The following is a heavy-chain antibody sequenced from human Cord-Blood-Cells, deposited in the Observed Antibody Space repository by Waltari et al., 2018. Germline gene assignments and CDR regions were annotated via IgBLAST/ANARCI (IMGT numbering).Heavy chain of an antibody. CDR3: ARERDSLDYFDY. D-gene: IGHD2-21*01. J-gene: IGHJ4*02. Sequence: EVQLVESGGGLVQPGGSLRLSCAASGFPLRSYWMSWVRQAPGKGLEWVANIKQDGSEKYYVDSVKGRFTISRDNAKNSLYLQMNSLRAEDTAVYYCARERDSLDYFDYWGQGTLVTVSS. CDR1: GFPLRSYW. CDR2: IKQDGSEK. V-gene: IGHV3-7*05.